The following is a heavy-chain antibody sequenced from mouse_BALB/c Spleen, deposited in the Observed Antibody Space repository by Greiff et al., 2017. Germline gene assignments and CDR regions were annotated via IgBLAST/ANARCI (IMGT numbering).Heavy chain of an antibody. V-gene: IGHV5-6-5*01. CDR2: ISSGGST. J-gene: IGHJ3*01. Sequence: EVKLVESGGGLVKPGGSLKLSCAASGFTFSSYAMSWVRQTPEKRLGWVASISSGGSTYYPDTVTGRFTISRDNAKNTLYLEMSSLRSEDTAMYYCARDKGPDGYYEFAYWGQGTLVTVSA. CDR1: GFTFSSYA. CDR3: ARDKGPDGYYEFAY. D-gene: IGHD2-3*01.